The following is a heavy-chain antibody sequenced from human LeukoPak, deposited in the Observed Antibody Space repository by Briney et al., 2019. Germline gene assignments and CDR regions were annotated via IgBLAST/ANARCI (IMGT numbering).Heavy chain of an antibody. CDR3: AANSADYNTLGSSYKV. V-gene: IGHV4-34*01. CDR2: INHSGST. D-gene: IGHD3-10*01. CDR1: GGSFSGYY. J-gene: IGHJ4*02. Sequence: SETLSLTCAVYGGSFSGYYWSWIRQPPGKGLEWIGEINHSGSTNYNPSLKSRVTISVDTSKNQFSLKLNSVAAADTAVFYCAANSADYNTLGSSYKVWGQGTLVTVSS.